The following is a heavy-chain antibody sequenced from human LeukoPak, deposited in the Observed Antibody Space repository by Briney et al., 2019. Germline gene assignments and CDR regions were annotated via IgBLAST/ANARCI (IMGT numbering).Heavy chain of an antibody. J-gene: IGHJ4*02. Sequence: GGSLRLSCAPSLFTLSSYEMNWVRQAPGTALEGVSYISSSGSTIYYADSVKGRFTISRDNAKNSLYLQMNSLRAEDTAVYYCSSRYDSSGSPDYWGQGTLVTVSS. D-gene: IGHD3-22*01. CDR2: ISSSGSTI. CDR1: LFTLSSYE. CDR3: SSRYDSSGSPDY. V-gene: IGHV3-48*03.